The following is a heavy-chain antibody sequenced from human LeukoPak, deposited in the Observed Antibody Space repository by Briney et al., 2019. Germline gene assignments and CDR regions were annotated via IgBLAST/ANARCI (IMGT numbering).Heavy chain of an antibody. D-gene: IGHD1-26*01. V-gene: IGHV4-31*03. CDR2: IYDSGST. CDR1: GGSISSGDYF. J-gene: IGHJ4*02. CDR3: ARLISAYYADY. Sequence: SQTLSLTCTVSGGSISSGDYFWSWIRQHPGKGLEWIVYIYDSGSTYYNPSLKSRVAISVDRSKIQFSLKLSSVTAADTAVYYCARLISAYYADYWGQGALVTVSS.